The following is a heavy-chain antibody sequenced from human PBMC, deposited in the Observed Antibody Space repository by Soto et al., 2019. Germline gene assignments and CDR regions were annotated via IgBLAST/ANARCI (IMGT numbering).Heavy chain of an antibody. V-gene: IGHV1-3*01. D-gene: IGHD1-1*01. Sequence: SVKVSCKASGYTFTSYAMHWVRQAPGQRLEWMGWINAGNGNTKYSQKFQGRVTITRDTSASTAYMELSSLRSEDTAVYYCARGLELYYYYGMDVWGQGTTVTVSS. CDR3: ARGLELYYYYGMDV. CDR2: INAGNGNT. CDR1: GYTFTSYA. J-gene: IGHJ6*02.